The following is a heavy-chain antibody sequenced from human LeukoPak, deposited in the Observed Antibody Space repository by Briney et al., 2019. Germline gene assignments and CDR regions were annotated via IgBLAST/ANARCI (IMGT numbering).Heavy chain of an antibody. V-gene: IGHV5-51*01. CDR1: GYSFTSYW. Sequence: GESLRISCKGSGYSFTSYWIGWVRQMPVKGLEWMGIIYPGDSDTRYSPSFQGQVTISADKSISTAYLQWSSLKASDTAMYYCARLASYSKVYYYGMDVWGQGTTVTVSS. J-gene: IGHJ6*02. CDR3: ARLASYSKVYYYGMDV. D-gene: IGHD6-13*01. CDR2: IYPGDSDT.